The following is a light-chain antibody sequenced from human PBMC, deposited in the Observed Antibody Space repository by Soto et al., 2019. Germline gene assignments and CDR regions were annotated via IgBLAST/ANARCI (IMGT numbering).Light chain of an antibody. CDR3: QQYGSPALS. Sequence: DIVLTQSPGTLSLSPGERATLSCRASQSINSNNLAWYQQTPGQSPRLLIYGASSRAAGIPDRFSGSRSGTDFTLTITRVETEDFALYYCQQYGSPALSFGGGTKVEI. CDR2: GAS. CDR1: QSINSNN. J-gene: IGKJ4*01. V-gene: IGKV3-20*01.